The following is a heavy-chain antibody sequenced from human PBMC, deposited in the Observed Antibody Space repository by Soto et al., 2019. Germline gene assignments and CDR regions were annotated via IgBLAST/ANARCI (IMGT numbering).Heavy chain of an antibody. J-gene: IGHJ6*03. D-gene: IGHD6-19*01. CDR1: GFSLSNGKVG. V-gene: IGHV2-26*01. CDR2: IFSNDEK. Sequence: HVTLKESGPVLVKPTETLTLTCTVSGFSLSNGKVGVSWIRQPPGKALEWLAHIFSNDEKSYRTSLKSRLTISEDPSKSQVVLTMTNGDPVDTATYYCARILFGRSVAGGYFYMDVWGKGTTVTVSS. CDR3: ARILFGRSVAGGYFYMDV.